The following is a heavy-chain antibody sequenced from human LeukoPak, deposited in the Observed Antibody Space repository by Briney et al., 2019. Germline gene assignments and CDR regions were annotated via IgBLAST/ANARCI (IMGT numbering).Heavy chain of an antibody. CDR3: ARGGNASWDY. CDR2: INSDASST. V-gene: IGHV3-74*01. Sequence: PGGSLRLSCAASGFTFSSYWMHWVRQAPGKGLVWVSRINSDASSTSYADSVKGRFTISRDNTKNSLYLQMSSLRVEDTAVYYCARGGNASWDYWGQGALVTVSS. CDR1: GFTFSSYW. J-gene: IGHJ4*02.